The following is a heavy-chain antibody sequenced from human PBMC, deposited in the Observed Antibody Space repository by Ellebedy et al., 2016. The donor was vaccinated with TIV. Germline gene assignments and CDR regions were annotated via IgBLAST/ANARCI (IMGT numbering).Heavy chain of an antibody. Sequence: ASVKVSCKASGGTFSSYAVSWVRQAPGQGLEWVGGIIASIGSADYAQRFQGRVTITADESTSTAHMELNSLRSEDTAVYYCARLGRFGESMPPYYYFGMDVWGQGTTVIVSS. D-gene: IGHD3-10*01. CDR1: GGTFSSYA. CDR2: IIASIGSA. J-gene: IGHJ6*02. CDR3: ARLGRFGESMPPYYYFGMDV. V-gene: IGHV1-69*13.